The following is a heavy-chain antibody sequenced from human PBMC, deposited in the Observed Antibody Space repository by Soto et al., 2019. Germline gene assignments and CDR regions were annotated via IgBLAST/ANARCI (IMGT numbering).Heavy chain of an antibody. CDR2: ISAYNGNT. CDR1: GYTFTSYG. D-gene: IGHD2-15*01. CDR3: GIWESYFVVVAEFYPPYWAFDI. J-gene: IGHJ3*02. Sequence: ASVKVSCKASGYTFTSYGISWVRQAPGQGLEWMGWISAYNGNTNYAQKLQGRVTMTTDTSTSTTYMELRSLRSDDTAVYYCGIWESYFVVVAEFYPPYWAFDIWGQGTMVTVSS. V-gene: IGHV1-18*01.